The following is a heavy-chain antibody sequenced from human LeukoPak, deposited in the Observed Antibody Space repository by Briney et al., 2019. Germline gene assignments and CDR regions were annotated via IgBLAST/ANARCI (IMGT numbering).Heavy chain of an antibody. V-gene: IGHV4-30-2*01. D-gene: IGHD3-10*01. Sequence: PSETLSLTCAVSGGSISSGGYSWSWIRQPPGKGLEWIGYIYHSGSTYYNPSLKSRVTIPVDRSKNQFSLKLSSVTAADTAVYYCARADFYYYGSGIDYWGQGTLVTVSS. J-gene: IGHJ4*02. CDR1: GGSISSGGYS. CDR3: ARADFYYYGSGIDY. CDR2: IYHSGST.